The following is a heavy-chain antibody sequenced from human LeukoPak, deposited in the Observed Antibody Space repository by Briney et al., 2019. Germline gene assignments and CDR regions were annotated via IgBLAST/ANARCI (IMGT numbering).Heavy chain of an antibody. V-gene: IGHV3-30-3*01. CDR2: ISYDGSNK. CDR1: GSTFSSYA. Sequence: GGSLRLSCAASGSTFSSYAMHWVRQAPGKGLEWVAVISYDGSNKYYADSVKGRFTISRDNSKNTLYLQMNSLRAEDTAVYYCARDLGILQYYYYGMDVWGQGTTVTVSS. CDR3: ARDLGILQYYYYGMDV. J-gene: IGHJ6*02. D-gene: IGHD4-11*01.